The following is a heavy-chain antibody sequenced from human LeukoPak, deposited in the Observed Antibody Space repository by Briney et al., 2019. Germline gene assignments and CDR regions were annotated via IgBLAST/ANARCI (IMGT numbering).Heavy chain of an antibody. D-gene: IGHD6-13*01. CDR2: IYYSGST. CDR1: GGSISSYY. V-gene: IGHV4-59*12. Sequence: SETLSLTCTVSGGSISSYYWSWIRQPPGKGLEWIGYIYYSGSTNYNPSLKSRVTMSVDTSKNQFSLKLSSVTAADTAVYYCARGGSWRAVDYWGQGTLVTVSS. J-gene: IGHJ4*02. CDR3: ARGGSWRAVDY.